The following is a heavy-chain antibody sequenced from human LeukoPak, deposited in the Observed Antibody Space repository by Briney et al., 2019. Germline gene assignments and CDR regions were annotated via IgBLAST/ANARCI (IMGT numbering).Heavy chain of an antibody. CDR1: GFTFGNFW. D-gene: IGHD2-8*02. CDR3: ARLFGGVTTFDY. J-gene: IGHJ4*02. CDR2: MKGDGSLI. V-gene: IGHV3-7*01. Sequence: GGSLRLSCAASGFTFGNFWMSWVRQAPGGGLQWVASMKGDGSLIYYVDSMKGRFTISRDNARNSLYLQMNSLRVEDTAVYYCARLFGGVTTFDYWGQGALVTVSS.